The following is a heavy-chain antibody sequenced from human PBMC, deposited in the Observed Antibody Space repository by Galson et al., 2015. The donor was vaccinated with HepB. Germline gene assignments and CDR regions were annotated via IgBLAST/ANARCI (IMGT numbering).Heavy chain of an antibody. D-gene: IGHD3-16*01. CDR3: AREVMIRTLAHKTPYY. J-gene: IGHJ4*02. Sequence: SLRLSCAASGLTFSAYWMSWVRQVPGKGLEWVADVNLDGSEMYYADSVKGRFTISRDNAERSVSLHMYSLRAEDTAVYYCAREVMIRTLAHKTPYYWGQGTLVAVSS. V-gene: IGHV3-7*03. CDR2: VNLDGSEM. CDR1: GLTFSAYW.